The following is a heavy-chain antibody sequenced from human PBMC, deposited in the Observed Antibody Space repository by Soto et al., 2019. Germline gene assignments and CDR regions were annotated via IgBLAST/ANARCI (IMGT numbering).Heavy chain of an antibody. V-gene: IGHV1-69*01. CDR2: IIPVFGSA. CDR1: GGTFSIYG. CDR3: ARGKTGMATINYFDS. D-gene: IGHD5-12*01. J-gene: IGHJ4*02. Sequence: QVQLVQSGAEVKKPGSSVKVSCKARGGTFSIYGINWVRQAPGQGLEWMGGIIPVFGSANYAQRFQGRVNIIADESTSTVYMEVSRLTSVDTAVYFYARGKTGMATINYFDSWGQGTRVTVSS.